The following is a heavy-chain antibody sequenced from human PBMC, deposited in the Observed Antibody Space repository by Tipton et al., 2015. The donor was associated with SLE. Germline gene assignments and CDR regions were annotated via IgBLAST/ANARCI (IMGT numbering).Heavy chain of an antibody. CDR1: GGSISSSSYY. CDR3: ARRMYYYDSSGYSLDAFDI. D-gene: IGHD3-22*01. CDR2: IYYSGST. J-gene: IGHJ3*02. Sequence: LRLSCTVSGGSISSSSYYWGWIRQPPGKGLEWIGSIYYSGSTYYNPSLKSRVTISVDTSKNQFSLKLSSVTAADTAVYYCARRMYYYDSSGYSLDAFDIWGQGTMVTVSS. V-gene: IGHV4-39*07.